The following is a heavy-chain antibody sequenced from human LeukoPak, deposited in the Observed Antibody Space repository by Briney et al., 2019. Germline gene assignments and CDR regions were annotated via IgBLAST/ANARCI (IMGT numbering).Heavy chain of an antibody. J-gene: IGHJ5*02. D-gene: IGHD6-19*01. CDR1: GFTFSSYW. CDR3: TTSLIAVAGTGWFDP. CDR2: IKSKTDGGTT. Sequence: GGSLRLSCAASGFTFSSYWMSWVRQAPGKGLEWVGRIKSKTDGGTTDYAAPVKGRFTISRDDSKNTLYLQMNSLKTEDTAVYYCTTSLIAVAGTGWFDPWGQGTLVTVSS. V-gene: IGHV3-15*01.